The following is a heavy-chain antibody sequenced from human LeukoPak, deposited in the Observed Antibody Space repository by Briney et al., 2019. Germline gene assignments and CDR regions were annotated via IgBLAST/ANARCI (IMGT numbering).Heavy chain of an antibody. Sequence: GGSLSLSCAASGFTFSSYAMSWVRQAPGKGLEWVSSISGSGGSPYYADSVKGRFTISRDNSKNTLYLQMNSLRDEDTAVYYCARDDHGGSGWRDYFDYWSQGTLVTVST. D-gene: IGHD6-19*01. CDR2: ISGSGGSP. V-gene: IGHV3-23*01. CDR1: GFTFSSYA. J-gene: IGHJ4*02. CDR3: ARDDHGGSGWRDYFDY.